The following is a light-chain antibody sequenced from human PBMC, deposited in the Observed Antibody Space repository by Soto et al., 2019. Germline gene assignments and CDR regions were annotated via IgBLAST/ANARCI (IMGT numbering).Light chain of an antibody. CDR2: AAS. J-gene: IGKJ1*01. V-gene: IGKV1-39*01. Sequence: DIKLTQSPSSLSASVGGRVAITCRASQTINRNLHWYQEKPGKAPKLLIYAASSMASGVPSRFSGSGSGTDFTLTISSLQPEDFATYYCQQNYIAPRAFGQGTKVDIK. CDR1: QTINRN. CDR3: QQNYIAPRA.